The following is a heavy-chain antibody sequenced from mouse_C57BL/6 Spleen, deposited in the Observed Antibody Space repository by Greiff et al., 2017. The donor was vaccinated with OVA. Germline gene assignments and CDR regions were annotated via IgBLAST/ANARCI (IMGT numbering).Heavy chain of an antibody. CDR3: AIYYYGSSPYYYAMDY. CDR2: INPNNGGT. J-gene: IGHJ4*01. V-gene: IGHV1-26*01. CDR1: GYTFTDYY. Sequence: VQLQQSGPELVKPGASVKISCKASGYTFTDYYMNWVKQSHGKSLEWIGDINPNNGGTSYNQKFKGKATLTVDKSSSTAYMELRSLTSEDSAVYYCAIYYYGSSPYYYAMDYWGQGTSVTVSS. D-gene: IGHD1-1*01.